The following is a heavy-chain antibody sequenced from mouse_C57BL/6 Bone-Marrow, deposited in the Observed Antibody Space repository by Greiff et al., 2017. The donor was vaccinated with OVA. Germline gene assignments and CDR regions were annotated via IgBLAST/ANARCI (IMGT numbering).Heavy chain of an antibody. J-gene: IGHJ3*01. V-gene: IGHV1-81*01. CDR1: GYTFTSYG. Sequence: VQLQQSGAELARPGASVKLSCKASGYTFTSYGISWVKQRTGQGLEWIGEIYPRSGNTYYNEQFKGKATLTADKSSSTAYMELRSLTSEDSAVYFCASYYYGSRGFAYWGQGTLVTVSA. CDR2: IYPRSGNT. CDR3: ASYYYGSRGFAY. D-gene: IGHD1-1*01.